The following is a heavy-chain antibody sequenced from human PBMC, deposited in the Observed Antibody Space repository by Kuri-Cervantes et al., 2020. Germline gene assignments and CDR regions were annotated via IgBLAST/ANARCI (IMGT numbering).Heavy chain of an antibody. Sequence: ASVKVSCKASGYTFTSYAISWVRQAPGQGLEWMGWISAYNGNINYAQKLQGRVTMTTDTSTSTAYMELRSLRSDDTAVYYCARTDCSSTSCYFYYYYMDVWGKGTTVTVSS. J-gene: IGHJ6*03. CDR3: ARTDCSSTSCYFYYYYMDV. CDR1: GYTFTSYA. V-gene: IGHV1-18*01. D-gene: IGHD2-2*01. CDR2: ISAYNGNI.